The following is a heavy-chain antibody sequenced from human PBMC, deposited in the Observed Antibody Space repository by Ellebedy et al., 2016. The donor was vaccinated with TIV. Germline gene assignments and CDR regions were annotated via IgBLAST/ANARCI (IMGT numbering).Heavy chain of an antibody. J-gene: IGHJ1*01. V-gene: IGHV1-69*13. CDR2: IIPTFGPT. Sequence: ASVKVSCKASGGSFTNSTITWVRQAPGQGLEWMGGIIPTFGPTNIAQKFQGRVTITADESTSTAYMEPSSLRSEDTAIYYCARHLGYCRGGMCYSAEYFQHWGQGSLVIVSS. D-gene: IGHD2-15*01. CDR3: ARHLGYCRGGMCYSAEYFQH. CDR1: GGSFTNST.